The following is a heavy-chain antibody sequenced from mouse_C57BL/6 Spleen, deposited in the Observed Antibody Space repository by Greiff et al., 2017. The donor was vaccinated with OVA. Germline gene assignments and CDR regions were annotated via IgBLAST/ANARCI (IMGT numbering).Heavy chain of an antibody. D-gene: IGHD1-1*01. CDR3: ARGGSYGSKDYFDY. V-gene: IGHV1-55*01. CDR2: IYPGSGST. J-gene: IGHJ2*01. CDR1: GYTFTSYW. Sequence: QVQLQQPGAELVKPGASVKMSCKASGYTFTSYWITWVKQRPGQGLEWIGDIYPGSGSTNYNEKFKSKATLTVDTSSSTAYMQLSSLTSEDSAVDYCARGGSYGSKDYFDYWGQGTTLTVSS.